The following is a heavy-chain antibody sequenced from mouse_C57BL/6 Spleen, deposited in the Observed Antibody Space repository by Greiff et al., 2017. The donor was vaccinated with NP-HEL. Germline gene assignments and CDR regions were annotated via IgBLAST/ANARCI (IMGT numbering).Heavy chain of an antibody. D-gene: IGHD1-1*01. CDR1: GFTFSSYA. V-gene: IGHV5-4*01. Sequence: EVMLVESGGGLVKPGGSLKLSCAASGFTFSSYAMSWVRQTPEKRLEWVATISDGGSYTYYPDNVKGRFTISRDNAKNNLYLQMSHLKSEDTAMYYCARDRGTTVVAYYYAMDYWGQGTSVTVSS. CDR2: ISDGGSYT. CDR3: ARDRGTTVVAYYYAMDY. J-gene: IGHJ4*01.